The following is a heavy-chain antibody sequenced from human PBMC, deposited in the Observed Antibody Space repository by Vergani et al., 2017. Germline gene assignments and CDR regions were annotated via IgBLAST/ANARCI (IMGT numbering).Heavy chain of an antibody. V-gene: IGHV1-69*13. CDR1: GGTFSSYA. CDR2: IIPIFGTA. CDR3: DSASIAVARNTGDALYI. Sequence: QVQLVQSGAEVKKPGSSVKVSCKASGGTFSSYAISWVRQAPGQGLEWMGRIIPIFGTANSAQKFQGRVTFTADESTSTANMELSSLRSEATAVYYCDSASIAVARNTGDALYIWGQGTMVTVS. J-gene: IGHJ3*02. D-gene: IGHD6-19*01.